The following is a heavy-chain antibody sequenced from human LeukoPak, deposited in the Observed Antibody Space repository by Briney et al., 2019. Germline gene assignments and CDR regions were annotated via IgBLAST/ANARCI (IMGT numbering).Heavy chain of an antibody. CDR3: ARGRVLGQYSYDSSGYYYNY. CDR2: IYYSGIT. V-gene: IGHV4-39*07. D-gene: IGHD3-22*01. CDR1: GGSIRSSSYY. Sequence: PSETLSLTCTVSGGSIRSSSYYWGWIRQPPGKGLEWIGSIYYSGITYYNPSLKSRLTISVDTSKNQFSLKLSSVTAADTAVYYCARGRVLGQYSYDSSGYYYNYWGQGTLVTVSS. J-gene: IGHJ4*02.